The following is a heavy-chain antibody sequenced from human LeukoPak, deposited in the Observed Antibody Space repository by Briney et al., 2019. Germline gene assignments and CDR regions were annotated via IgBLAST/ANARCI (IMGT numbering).Heavy chain of an antibody. D-gene: IGHD4-17*01. V-gene: IGHV3-23*01. CDR2: IIGGHFPT. J-gene: IGHJ5*01. CDR3: TRDPNGDYVGAFES. CDR1: GFSFSNFA. Sequence: GRSLTLSCAASGFSFSNFAMTWVRQAPRKGLEWVASIIGGHFPTYYTASVKGRFTISRDNSKNTLYLQMNSLRADDTAVYYCTRDPNGDYVGAFESWGQGTLVTVSS.